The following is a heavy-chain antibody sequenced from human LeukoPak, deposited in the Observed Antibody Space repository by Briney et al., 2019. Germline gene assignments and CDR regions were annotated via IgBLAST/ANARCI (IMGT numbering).Heavy chain of an antibody. Sequence: GGPLRLSCAASGFTFDYYAMHWLRHAPGKGREGVSGIRWNSGSIGYADSVKGRFTISRENAKTSLYMQMNSLRAEDTALYYCAKDITHLYGSGSSLEYWGQGTLVTVSS. J-gene: IGHJ4*02. CDR3: AKDITHLYGSGSSLEY. CDR1: GFTFDYYA. D-gene: IGHD3-10*01. CDR2: IRWNSGSI. V-gene: IGHV3-9*01.